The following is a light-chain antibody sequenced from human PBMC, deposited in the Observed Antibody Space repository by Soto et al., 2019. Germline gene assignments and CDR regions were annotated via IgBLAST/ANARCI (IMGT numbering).Light chain of an antibody. Sequence: EIVLTQSPGTLSLSPGERATLSCRASQTVSSSYLAWYQQKPGQAPRLLIYGASNRATSIPDRFGGSGSGADFTLTISRLEPEDFAVYYCQQYGSSPRTFGQGTKVEI. V-gene: IGKV3-20*01. J-gene: IGKJ1*01. CDR1: QTVSSSY. CDR2: GAS. CDR3: QQYGSSPRT.